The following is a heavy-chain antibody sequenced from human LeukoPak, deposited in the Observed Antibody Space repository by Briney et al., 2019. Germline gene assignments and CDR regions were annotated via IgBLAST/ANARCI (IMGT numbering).Heavy chain of an antibody. Sequence: GSLRLSCAASGFTVSSNYMSWVRQAPGKGLEWVSVIYSGGSTYYADSVKGRFTISRDNSKNTLYLRMNSLRAEDTAVYYCVRGDYGGYTPFDYWGQGTLVTVSS. CDR2: IYSGGST. V-gene: IGHV3-53*01. CDR1: GFTVSSNY. J-gene: IGHJ4*02. CDR3: VRGDYGGYTPFDY. D-gene: IGHD4-17*01.